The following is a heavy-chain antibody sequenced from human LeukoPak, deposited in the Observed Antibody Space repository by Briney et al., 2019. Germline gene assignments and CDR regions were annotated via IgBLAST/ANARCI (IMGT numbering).Heavy chain of an antibody. D-gene: IGHD1-26*01. V-gene: IGHV4-4*02. J-gene: IGHJ4*02. CDR2: IFRTGTT. CDR1: GVSISSPYW. Sequence: SETLSLTCAVSGVSISSPYWYSWARQPPGKGLEWIGEIFRTGTTNYNPSLKSRVTISLDKSKNQFSLKLSSVTAADTAVYYCARHQAGANTFDYWGQGTLVTVSS. CDR3: ARHQAGANTFDY.